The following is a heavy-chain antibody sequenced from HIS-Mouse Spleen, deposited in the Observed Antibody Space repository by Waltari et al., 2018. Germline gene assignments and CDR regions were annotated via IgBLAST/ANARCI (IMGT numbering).Heavy chain of an antibody. J-gene: IGHJ5*02. V-gene: IGHV4-39*01. CDR1: GGSISSSSYY. D-gene: IGHD2-21*02. CDR2: IYYSGRP. Sequence: QLQLQESGPGLVKPSETLSLTCTVSGGSISSSSYYWGWIRQPPGKGLEWIGSIYYSGRPYDNPALRRRVTISVDTSKNQFSLKLSSVTAADTAVYYCARKRTASGWFDPWGQGTLVTVSS. CDR3: ARKRTASGWFDP.